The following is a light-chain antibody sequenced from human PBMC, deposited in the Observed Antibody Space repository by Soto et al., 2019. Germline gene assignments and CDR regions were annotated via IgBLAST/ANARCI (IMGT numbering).Light chain of an antibody. CDR1: QSVSSK. CDR3: QQYNNLPGT. J-gene: IGKJ1*01. CDR2: GAS. V-gene: IGKV3-15*01. Sequence: EIVLTQSPGTLSVSPGERDTLSCRASQSVSSKLAWYQQKPGQAPRLLFYGASTGATGIPARFSGSGSETEFTLSIRSLQSEDFAVYYCQQYNNLPGTFGQGTKVEIK.